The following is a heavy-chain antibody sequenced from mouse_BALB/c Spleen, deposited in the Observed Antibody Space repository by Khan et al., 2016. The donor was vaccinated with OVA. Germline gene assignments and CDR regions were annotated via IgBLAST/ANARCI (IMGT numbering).Heavy chain of an antibody. CDR1: GFSLTSYG. Sequence: VQLQQSGPGLVAPSQSLSITCTVSGFSLTSYGVHWVRQPPGQGLEWLGVIWGDGSTNYYSALISSLSISKDNSKSHLFLKLNSLQTDDTATYYCAKWGDVYAVDYWGQGTSVTVSS. J-gene: IGHJ4*01. CDR3: AKWGDVYAVDY. D-gene: IGHD2-13*01. CDR2: IWGDGST. V-gene: IGHV2-3*01.